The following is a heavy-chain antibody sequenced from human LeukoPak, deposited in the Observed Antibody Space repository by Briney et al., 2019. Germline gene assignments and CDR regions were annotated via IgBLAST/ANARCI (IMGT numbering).Heavy chain of an antibody. J-gene: IGHJ4*02. Sequence: PSETLSLTCTVSGGSISSSSYYWSWIRQPPGKGLEWIGYIYYSGSTNYNPSLKSRVTISVDTSKNQFSLKLSSVTAADTAVYYCASRYYDSSGYYYLDYWGQGTLVTVSS. D-gene: IGHD3-22*01. CDR2: IYYSGST. CDR1: GGSISSSSYY. CDR3: ASRYYDSSGYYYLDY. V-gene: IGHV4-61*05.